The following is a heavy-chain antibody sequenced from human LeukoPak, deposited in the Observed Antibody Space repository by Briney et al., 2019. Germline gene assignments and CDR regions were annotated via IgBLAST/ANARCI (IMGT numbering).Heavy chain of an antibody. CDR3: AGDRNTGSWYFY. Sequence: KPPETLSLTCTVSGGSISSFYWSWIRQSPGEGLEWIGYIQDSGGTNYNPSLKSRVTTSLDTSKNQFSLRLNSVTAADTAVYYCAGDRNTGSWYFYWGQGTLVTVSS. CDR1: GGSISSFY. D-gene: IGHD6-13*01. J-gene: IGHJ4*02. CDR2: IQDSGGT. V-gene: IGHV4-59*08.